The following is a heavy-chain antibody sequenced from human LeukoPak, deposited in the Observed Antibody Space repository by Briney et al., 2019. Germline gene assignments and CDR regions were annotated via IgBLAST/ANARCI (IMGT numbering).Heavy chain of an antibody. J-gene: IGHJ4*02. D-gene: IGHD2-2*01. CDR3: AKVASLCTSTSCVRGGFDY. Sequence: GGSLRLSCAASGFTFSRYWMHWVRQTPGKGLVWVSHINTDASSTNYAVSVKGRFTISRDNAKNTLYLQMNSLRAEDTAGYYCAKVASLCTSTSCVRGGFDYWGQGTLVTVSS. CDR2: INTDASST. CDR1: GFTFSRYW. V-gene: IGHV3-74*01.